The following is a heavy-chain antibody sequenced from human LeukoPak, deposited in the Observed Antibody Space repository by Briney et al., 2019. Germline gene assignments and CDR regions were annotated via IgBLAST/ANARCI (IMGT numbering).Heavy chain of an antibody. CDR3: AKEGYGSTWNADFDY. CDR1: RFTFSSYA. CDR2: ISGNGVVT. J-gene: IGHJ4*02. V-gene: IGHV3-23*01. Sequence: GGSLRLSCAASRFTFSSYAMSWVRQAPGKGLEWVSAISGNGVVTYYADSVKGRFTISRDNSKNTLYLQMNSLRAEDTAVYYSAKEGYGSTWNADFDYWGQGTLVIVSS. D-gene: IGHD6-13*01.